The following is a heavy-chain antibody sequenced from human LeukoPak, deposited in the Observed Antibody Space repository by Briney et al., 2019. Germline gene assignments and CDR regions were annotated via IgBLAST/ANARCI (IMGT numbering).Heavy chain of an antibody. D-gene: IGHD1/OR15-1a*01. J-gene: IGHJ4*02. CDR1: GGSINSSAYH. CDR3: ARNIDD. Sequence: PSETLSLTCTVSGGSINSSAYHWRSVPQPPARGLERIASIFYSEITYYKPSLKTRLTISVDTPKTQFSLKLSSVTAADTAVYYCARNIDDWGQGTLVTVSS. CDR2: IFYSEIT. V-gene: IGHV4-39*01.